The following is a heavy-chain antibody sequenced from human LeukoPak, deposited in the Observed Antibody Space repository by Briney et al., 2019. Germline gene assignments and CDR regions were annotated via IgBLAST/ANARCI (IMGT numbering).Heavy chain of an antibody. D-gene: IGHD3-9*01. CDR1: GGSISGYY. J-gene: IGHJ4*02. Sequence: SETLSLTCTVSGGSISGYYWNWIRQPPGKGLEWIGYIYYSGSTNYNPSLKSRVTISVDTSKNQFSLKLSSVTAADTAVYYCACFHYDILTGYYNAFDYWGQGTLVTVSS. CDR3: ACFHYDILTGYYNAFDY. V-gene: IGHV4-59*08. CDR2: IYYSGST.